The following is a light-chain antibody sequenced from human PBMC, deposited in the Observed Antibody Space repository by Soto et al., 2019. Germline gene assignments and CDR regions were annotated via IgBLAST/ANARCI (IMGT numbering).Light chain of an antibody. Sequence: DIVMTQSQDSLAVSLGGGATINCKSSKSLLATSNNKNYVAWYQQKPGQPPKLLIYWASARQSGVPDRFSGGGSGTDFILTISNLQAEDVAVYYCHQYYSALYTFGQGTKLEI. CDR1: KSLLATSNNKNY. J-gene: IGKJ2*01. CDR3: HQYYSALYT. CDR2: WAS. V-gene: IGKV4-1*01.